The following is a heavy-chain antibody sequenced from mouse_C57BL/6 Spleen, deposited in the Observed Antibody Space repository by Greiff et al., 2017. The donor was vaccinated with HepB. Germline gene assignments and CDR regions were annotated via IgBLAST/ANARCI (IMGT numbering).Heavy chain of an antibody. J-gene: IGHJ2*01. CDR3: ARELGRFDY. Sequence: QVQLQQSGAELARPGASVKMSCKASGYTFTSYTMHWVNQRPGQGLEWIGYINPSSGYTKYNQKFKDKATLTADKSSSTAYMQLSSLTSEDSAVYYCARELGRFDYWGQGTTLTVSS. D-gene: IGHD4-1*01. CDR1: GYTFTSYT. CDR2: INPSSGYT. V-gene: IGHV1-4*01.